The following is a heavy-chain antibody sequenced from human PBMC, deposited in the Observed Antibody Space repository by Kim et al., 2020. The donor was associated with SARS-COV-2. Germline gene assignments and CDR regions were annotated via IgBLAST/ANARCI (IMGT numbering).Heavy chain of an antibody. CDR1: GFTFSSYG. D-gene: IGHD3-10*01. V-gene: IGHV3-33*01. J-gene: IGHJ6*02. CDR3: ARVAIRWFGDLVGGYGMDV. CDR2: IWYDGSNK. Sequence: GGSLRLSCAASGFTFSSYGMHWVRQAPGKGLEWVAVIWYDGSNKYYADSVKDRFTISRDNSKNTLYLQMNSLRAEDTAVYYCARVAIRWFGDLVGGYGMDVWGQGTTVTVSS.